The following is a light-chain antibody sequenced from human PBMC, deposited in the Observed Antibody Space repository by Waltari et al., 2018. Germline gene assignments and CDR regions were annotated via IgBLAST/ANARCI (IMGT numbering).Light chain of an antibody. CDR3: AAWDDSLSGRV. Sequence: QSVLTQPPSASGTPGQRVTISCSGSRSTIGRNDVYWYQQLPGTAPKLLIYRNNQRPSVVPDRFSGSKSGTSASLAISGLRSEDEADYYCAAWDDSLSGRVFGGGTKVTVL. V-gene: IGLV1-47*01. CDR2: RNN. J-gene: IGLJ3*02. CDR1: RSTIGRND.